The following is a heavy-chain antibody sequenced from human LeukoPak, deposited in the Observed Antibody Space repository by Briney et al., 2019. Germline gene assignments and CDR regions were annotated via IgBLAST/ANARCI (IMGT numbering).Heavy chain of an antibody. CDR3: ARDLEVRGKGYYYYMDV. Sequence: GSSVKVSCKASGYTFTGYYMHWVRQAPRQELDWMGWINPNSGGTNYAQKFQGRVTMTRDTSISTAYMELSRLRSDDTAVYYCARDLEVRGKGYYYYMDVWGKGTTVTVSS. CDR1: GYTFTGYY. CDR2: INPNSGGT. D-gene: IGHD3-10*01. J-gene: IGHJ6*03. V-gene: IGHV1-2*02.